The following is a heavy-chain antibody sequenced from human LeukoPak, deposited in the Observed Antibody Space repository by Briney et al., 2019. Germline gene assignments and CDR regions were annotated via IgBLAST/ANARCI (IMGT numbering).Heavy chain of an antibody. Sequence: GGSLRLSCAASGFTFSSYSMNWVRQAPGKGLEWVSSISSSSSYIYYADSVKGRFTISRDNAKNSLYLQMSSLRAEDTAVYYCASSCSGNTCYSFYYGMDVWGQGTTVTVSS. D-gene: IGHD2-2*01. CDR1: GFTFSSYS. CDR3: ASSCSGNTCYSFYYGMDV. CDR2: ISSSSSYI. J-gene: IGHJ6*02. V-gene: IGHV3-21*01.